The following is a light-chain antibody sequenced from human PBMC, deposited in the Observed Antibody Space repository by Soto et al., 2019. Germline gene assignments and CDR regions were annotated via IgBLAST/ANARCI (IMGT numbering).Light chain of an antibody. Sequence: EIVMTQSPDTLSVSPGERATLSCRASQSVSARVVWYQQKSGQAPSLLIYAASTRAAGVPARFSGSGSGTEFTLTISSLQSEDFAVYFCQQYADWPKTFGQGTKVDIK. V-gene: IGKV3-15*01. CDR2: AAS. J-gene: IGKJ1*01. CDR3: QQYADWPKT. CDR1: QSVSAR.